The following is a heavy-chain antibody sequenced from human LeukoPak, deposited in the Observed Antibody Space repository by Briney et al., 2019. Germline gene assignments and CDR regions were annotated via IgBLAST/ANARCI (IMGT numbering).Heavy chain of an antibody. CDR3: ASSGSYRFDY. CDR2: ITASGTAM. J-gene: IGHJ4*02. CDR1: GFTFSCYS. Sequence: TGGSLRLSCAASGFTFSCYSMNWVRQAPGKGLEWVSHITASGTAMFYADSVKGRFTISRDNAKNSLYLQMNSLRDEDTAVYYCASSGSYRFDYWGQGTLVTVSS. V-gene: IGHV3-48*02. D-gene: IGHD1-26*01.